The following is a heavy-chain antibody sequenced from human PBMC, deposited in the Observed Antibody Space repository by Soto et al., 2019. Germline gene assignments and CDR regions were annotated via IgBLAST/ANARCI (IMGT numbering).Heavy chain of an antibody. Sequence: GGSLRLSCAASGFTFSSYSMNWVRQAPGKGLEWVSSISSSSSYIYYADSVKGRFTISRDNAKNSLYLQMNSLRAEDTAVYYCARGASYGDFNWFDPWGQGTLVTVSS. D-gene: IGHD4-17*01. CDR3: ARGASYGDFNWFDP. J-gene: IGHJ5*02. CDR1: GFTFSSYS. CDR2: ISSSSSYI. V-gene: IGHV3-21*01.